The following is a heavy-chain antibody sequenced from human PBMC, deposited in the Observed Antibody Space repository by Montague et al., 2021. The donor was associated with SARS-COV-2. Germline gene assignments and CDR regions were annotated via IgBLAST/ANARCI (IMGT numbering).Heavy chain of an antibody. V-gene: IGHV4-59*01. CDR2: FDHSGDT. J-gene: IGHJ2*01. CDR3: AREFRIELWQTNWYFGL. CDR1: GGSISNYY. Sequence: SETLSLTCTVSGGSISNYYWSWIRQPPGKGLEWIGNFDHSGDTKYNPSLKSRATISVDTSKNHFALRLSSVTAADTAVYYCAREFRIELWQTNWYFGLWGRGTLVTVSS. D-gene: IGHD3-16*01.